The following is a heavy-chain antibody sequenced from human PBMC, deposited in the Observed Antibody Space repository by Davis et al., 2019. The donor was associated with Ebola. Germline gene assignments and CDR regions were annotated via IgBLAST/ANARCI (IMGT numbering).Heavy chain of an antibody. V-gene: IGHV3-7*03. Sequence: PGGSLRLSCAASGFTFSSYSMNWVRQAPGKGLEWVANIKQDGSEKYYVDSVNGRFTISRGNAKNSLYLQMNSLRAEDTAVDYCARGYSGSYARGWFDPWGQGTLVTVSS. D-gene: IGHD1-26*01. CDR3: ARGYSGSYARGWFDP. CDR2: IKQDGSEK. CDR1: GFTFSSYS. J-gene: IGHJ5*02.